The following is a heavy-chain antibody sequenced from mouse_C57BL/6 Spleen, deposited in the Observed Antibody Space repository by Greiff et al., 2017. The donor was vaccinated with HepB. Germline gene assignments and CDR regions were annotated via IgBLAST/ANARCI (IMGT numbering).Heavy chain of an antibody. V-gene: IGHV1-69*01. CDR1: GYTFTSYW. Sequence: VKPQQPGAELVMPGASVKLSCKASGYTFTSYWMHWVKQRPGQGLEWIGEIDPSDSYTNYNQKFKGKSTLTVDKSSRTAYMQLSSLTSEDSAVYYCAVTGTGYWGQGTTLTVSS. D-gene: IGHD4-1*01. J-gene: IGHJ2*01. CDR3: AVTGTGY. CDR2: IDPSDSYT.